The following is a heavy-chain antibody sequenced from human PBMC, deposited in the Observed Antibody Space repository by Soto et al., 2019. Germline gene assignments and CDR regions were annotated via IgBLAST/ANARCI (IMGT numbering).Heavy chain of an antibody. J-gene: IGHJ6*02. CDR3: AREYSDYGDSGLDYYYYYGMDV. Sequence: SETLSLTCTVSGGSISSGGYYWSWIRQHPGKGLEWIGYIYYSGSTYYNPSLKSRVTISVDTSKNQFSLKLSSVTAADTAVYYCAREYSDYGDSGLDYYYYYGMDVWGQGTTVTVSS. CDR1: GGSISSGGYY. V-gene: IGHV4-31*03. CDR2: IYYSGST. D-gene: IGHD4-17*01.